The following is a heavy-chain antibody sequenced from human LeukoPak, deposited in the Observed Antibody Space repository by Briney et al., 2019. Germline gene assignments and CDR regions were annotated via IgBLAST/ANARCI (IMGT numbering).Heavy chain of an antibody. Sequence: ASVKVSCKASGYTFTGYYMHWVRQAPGQGLEWMGWINPNSGGTNYAQKFQGRVTMTRDTSISTAYMELSRLRSDDTAVYYCARARITMVRGVDGFGYWGQETLVTVSS. D-gene: IGHD3-10*01. CDR1: GYTFTGYY. V-gene: IGHV1-2*02. CDR2: INPNSGGT. J-gene: IGHJ4*02. CDR3: ARARITMVRGVDGFGY.